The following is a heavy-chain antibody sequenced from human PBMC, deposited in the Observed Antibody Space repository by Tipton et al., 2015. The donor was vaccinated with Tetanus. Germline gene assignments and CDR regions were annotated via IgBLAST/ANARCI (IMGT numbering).Heavy chain of an antibody. CDR3: ARVSPSYSMDV. CDR2: INHSGST. J-gene: IGHJ6*02. D-gene: IGHD5/OR15-5a*01. CDR1: GGSFSGYY. Sequence: TLSLTCAVYGGSFSGYYWSWIRQPPGKGLEWIGEINHSGSTNYNPSLKSRVTISVDTSKNQFSLKLSSVTAADTAVYYCARVSPSYSMDVWGQGTTVTVSS. V-gene: IGHV4-34*01.